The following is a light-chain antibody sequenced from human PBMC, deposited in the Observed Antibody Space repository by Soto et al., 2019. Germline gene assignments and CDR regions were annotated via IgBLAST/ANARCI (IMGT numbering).Light chain of an antibody. CDR2: AAS. CDR3: QQSYSTPRT. V-gene: IGKV1-39*01. CDR1: QDISDY. J-gene: IGKJ1*01. Sequence: DIQMTQSPSTLSASVVDRVTITFRASQDISDYLAWYQQRPGKAPKLLIYAASSLQSGVPSRFSGSVSGTDFTLTISSLQPEDFATYYCQQSYSTPRTFGQGTKVDIK.